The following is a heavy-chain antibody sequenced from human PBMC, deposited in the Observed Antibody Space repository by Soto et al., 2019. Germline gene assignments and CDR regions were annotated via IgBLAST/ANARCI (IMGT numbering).Heavy chain of an antibody. J-gene: IGHJ4*02. D-gene: IGHD3-16*02. CDR1: GYIFKNYA. CDR2: IIPVFGTP. Sequence: SVKVSCKSSGYIFKNYAVTWLRQAPGQGLEWMGGIIPVFGTPDYSQKFRGRVTITADESTSTVYMELRSLTSEDTAVYYCARHLYDYVWGSYRHWGQGTLVTVSS. CDR3: ARHLYDYVWGSYRH. V-gene: IGHV1-69*13.